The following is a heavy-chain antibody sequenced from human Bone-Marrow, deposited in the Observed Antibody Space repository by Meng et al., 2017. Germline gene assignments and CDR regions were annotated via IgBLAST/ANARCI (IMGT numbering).Heavy chain of an antibody. CDR3: ARVHTGTYYDFWSGYRNYYFDY. D-gene: IGHD3-3*01. V-gene: IGHV4-34*01. CDR2: INHSGST. Sequence: QVQLRRWGEGRLNPSATLSPTCAVDGGSFSGYYWSWIRQPPGKGLEWIGEINHSGSTNYNPSLKSRVTISVDTSKNQFSLKLSSVTAADTAVYYCARVHTGTYYDFWSGYRNYYFDYWGQGTLVTVSS. J-gene: IGHJ4*02. CDR1: GGSFSGYY.